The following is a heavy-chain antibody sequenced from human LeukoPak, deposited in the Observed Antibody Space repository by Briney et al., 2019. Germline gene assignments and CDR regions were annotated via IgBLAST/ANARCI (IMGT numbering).Heavy chain of an antibody. V-gene: IGHV1-8*03. CDR3: ARGRDYYDSSGFPLMLY. D-gene: IGHD3-22*01. J-gene: IGHJ4*02. CDR1: GYTFTSYD. Sequence: GASVKVSCKASGYTFTSYDISWVRQATGQGLECMAWMNPNNGDTGYAQKFQGRVTFTRNTSISTAYMELSSLRSEDTAVYYCARGRDYYDSSGFPLMLYWGQGTLVTVSS. CDR2: MNPNNGDT.